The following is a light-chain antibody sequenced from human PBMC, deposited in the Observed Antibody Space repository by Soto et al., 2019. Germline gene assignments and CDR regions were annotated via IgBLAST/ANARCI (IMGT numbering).Light chain of an antibody. CDR2: AAS. CDR1: QNVRAF. CDR3: QQRVNWLT. V-gene: IGKV3-11*01. Sequence: EVVLTQSPATLSLSPGERATLSCRASQNVRAFLDWYQQKPGQAPRLLIYAASNRATGIPDRFSGSGSGTDFTLTISSLEPEDFAVYYCQQRVNWLTFGGGTKVEL. J-gene: IGKJ4*01.